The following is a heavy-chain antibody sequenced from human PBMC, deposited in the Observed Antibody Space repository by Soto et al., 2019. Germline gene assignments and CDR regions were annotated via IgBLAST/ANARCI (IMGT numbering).Heavy chain of an antibody. J-gene: IGHJ6*03. CDR1: GYALTSYD. CDR3: ARTRANGALLDYYMDV. Sequence: ASVKVSCKASGYALTSYDINWVRQATGQGLEWMGWVNPNSGNTGYAQKFQGRVTMTMTPSITTAYMELSSLRSEDTAVYYCARTRANGALLDYYMDVWGKGTTVTVSS. CDR2: VNPNSGNT. D-gene: IGHD3-10*01. V-gene: IGHV1-8*01.